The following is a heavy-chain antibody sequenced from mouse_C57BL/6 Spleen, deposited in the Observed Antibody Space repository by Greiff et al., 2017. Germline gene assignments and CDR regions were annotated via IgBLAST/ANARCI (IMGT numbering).Heavy chain of an antibody. V-gene: IGHV1-26*01. J-gene: IGHJ2*01. CDR3: AREGTVVEGDY. CDR1: GYTFTDYY. CDR2: INPNNGGT. Sequence: VQLQQSGPELVKPGASVKISCKASGYTFTDYYMNWVKQSHGKSLEWIGDINPNNGGTSYNQKFKGKATLTVDKSSSTAYMELRSLTSEDSAVYYCAREGTVVEGDYWGQGTTLTVSS. D-gene: IGHD1-1*01.